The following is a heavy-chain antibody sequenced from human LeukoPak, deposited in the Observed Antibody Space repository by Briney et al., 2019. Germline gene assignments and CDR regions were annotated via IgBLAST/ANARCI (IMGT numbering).Heavy chain of an antibody. Sequence: GGSLRLSCAASGFTFSSYGMHWVRQAPGKGLEWVAVISYDGSNKYYADSVKGRFTISRDNSKNTLYLQMNSLRAEDTAVYYCARAPRGSSWAPFDYWGQGTLVTVSS. CDR3: ARAPRGSSWAPFDY. CDR2: ISYDGSNK. J-gene: IGHJ4*02. CDR1: GFTFSSYG. D-gene: IGHD6-13*01. V-gene: IGHV3-30*03.